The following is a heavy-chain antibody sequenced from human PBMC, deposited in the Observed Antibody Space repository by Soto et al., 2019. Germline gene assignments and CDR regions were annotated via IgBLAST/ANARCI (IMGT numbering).Heavy chain of an antibody. J-gene: IGHJ4*02. D-gene: IGHD6-19*01. Sequence: SETLSRTCAVYGGSFSDYYWSWIRQPPGKGLEWIGEINHSGSTNYNPSLKRRVTISVDTSKNQFSPKLSSVTAADTAVYYCARGTRGYSSGWYDYWGQGTLVTVSS. CDR2: INHSGST. CDR1: GGSFSDYY. CDR3: ARGTRGYSSGWYDY. V-gene: IGHV4-34*01.